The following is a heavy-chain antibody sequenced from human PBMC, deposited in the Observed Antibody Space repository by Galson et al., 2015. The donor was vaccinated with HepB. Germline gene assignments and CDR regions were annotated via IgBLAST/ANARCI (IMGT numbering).Heavy chain of an antibody. J-gene: IGHJ4*02. V-gene: IGHV4-59*12. CDR1: GGSISSYY. Sequence: SETLSLTCTVSGGSISSYYWSWIRQPPGKGLEWIGYIYYSGSTNYNPSLKSRVTISVDTSKNQFSLKLSSVTAADTAVYYCARAKQIEGPFDYWGQGTLVTVSS. D-gene: IGHD2-21*01. CDR2: IYYSGST. CDR3: ARAKQIEGPFDY.